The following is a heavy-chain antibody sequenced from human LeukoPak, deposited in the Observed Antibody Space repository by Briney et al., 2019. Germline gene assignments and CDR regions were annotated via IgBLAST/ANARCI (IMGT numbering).Heavy chain of an antibody. CDR1: GGSFSGYY. D-gene: IGHD2-2*01. J-gene: IGHJ4*02. Sequence: SETLSLTCAVYGGSFSGYYWSWIRQPPGKGLEWIGEINHSGSTNCNPSLKSRVTISVDTSKNQFSLKLSSVTAADTAVYYCAGFSSTSHNFDYWGQGTLVTVSS. V-gene: IGHV4-34*01. CDR2: INHSGST. CDR3: AGFSSTSHNFDY.